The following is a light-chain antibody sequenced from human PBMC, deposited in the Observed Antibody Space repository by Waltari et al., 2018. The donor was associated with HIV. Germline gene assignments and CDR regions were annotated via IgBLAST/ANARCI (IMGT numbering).Light chain of an antibody. CDR1: ILAKKY. J-gene: IGLJ2*01. CDR2: EDI. V-gene: IGLV3-27*01. Sequence: SYELTQPSSVSVSPGQTASITCSGDILAKKYGRWFQQKPGQAPVVVSYEDIERPSGIPERSSGSSSGTTVTLTITGAHVEDDADYYCYSAGDHDVVFGGGTKLTVL. CDR3: YSAGDHDVV.